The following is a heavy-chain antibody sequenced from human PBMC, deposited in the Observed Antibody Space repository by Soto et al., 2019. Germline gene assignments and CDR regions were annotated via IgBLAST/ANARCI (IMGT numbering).Heavy chain of an antibody. D-gene: IGHD4-4*01. CDR2: ITPIFGTT. CDR1: GSTFTKFY. V-gene: IGHV1-69*01. J-gene: IGHJ6*02. CDR3: ARVITVTPVGYYGMDV. Sequence: ASVNVSCKASGSTFTKFYIHWVRRAPGQGLEWMGGITPIFGTTTYAQRLQGRVTITADESSTTAHMELSGLRSEDTAVYYCARVITVTPVGYYGMDVWGQGTTVTVSS.